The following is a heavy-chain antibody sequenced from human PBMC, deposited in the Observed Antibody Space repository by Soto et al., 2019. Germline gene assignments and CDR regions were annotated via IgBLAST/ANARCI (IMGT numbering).Heavy chain of an antibody. CDR1: GGSISSYS. CDR2: IYYSGST. J-gene: IGHJ4*02. Sequence: PSETLSLTCPVSGGSISSYSWSWIRQPPGKGLEWIGYIYYSGSTNYNPSLKSRVTISVDTSKNQFSLKLSSVTAADTAVYYCAGYPSSGYYYFDYWGQGTLVTVSS. V-gene: IGHV4-59*01. CDR3: AGYPSSGYYYFDY. D-gene: IGHD3-22*01.